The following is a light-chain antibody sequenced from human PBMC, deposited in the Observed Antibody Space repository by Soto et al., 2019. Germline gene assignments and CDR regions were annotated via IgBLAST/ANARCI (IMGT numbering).Light chain of an antibody. J-gene: IGKJ1*01. CDR1: QSLGRY. CDR3: QQDGSSPPT. V-gene: IGKV3-20*01. CDR2: GAS. Sequence: DIVLTQSPDTLSLSPGESATLSCRASQSLGRYLAWYQQKPGQAPRLLIYGASSRATGIPDRFSGSGSATDFPLTISGMETEDFAVYYWQQDGSSPPTFGQGTKVDI.